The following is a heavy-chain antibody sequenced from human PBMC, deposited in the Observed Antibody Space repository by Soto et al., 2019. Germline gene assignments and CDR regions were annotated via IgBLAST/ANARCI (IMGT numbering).Heavy chain of an antibody. D-gene: IGHD2-15*01. Sequence: GGSLRLSCAASGFTLSSYWMHWVRQAPGKGLVWVSRINNDGSSTSYADSVKGRFTISRDNAKNTLYLQMNSLRAEDTAVYYCAREACSGGSCFYFGPYYWGQGTLVTVSS. CDR3: AREACSGGSCFYFGPYY. J-gene: IGHJ4*02. CDR2: INNDGSST. V-gene: IGHV3-74*01. CDR1: GFTLSSYW.